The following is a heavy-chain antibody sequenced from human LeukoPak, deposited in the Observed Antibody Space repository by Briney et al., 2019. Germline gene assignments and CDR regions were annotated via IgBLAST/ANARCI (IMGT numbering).Heavy chain of an antibody. D-gene: IGHD1-1*01. CDR1: GGSISSYY. CDR3: ARNMDPYNLDY. J-gene: IGHJ4*02. Sequence: LSLTCTVSGGSISSYYWSWIRQAPGKGLEWVSYISSSGGTKDYADSVKGRFTISRDSAKNSLYLQMNSLRAEDTAVYYCARNMDPYNLDYWGQGTLVTVSS. V-gene: IGHV3-11*04. CDR2: ISSSGGTK.